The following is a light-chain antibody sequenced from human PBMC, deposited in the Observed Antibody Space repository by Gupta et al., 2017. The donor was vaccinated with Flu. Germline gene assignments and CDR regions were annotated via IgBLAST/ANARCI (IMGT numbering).Light chain of an antibody. CDR3: RKDLQTPIP. CDR2: MGS. Sequence: TPTPPPSLSFLSFPFLLHINANNYLDWYLKKEGKEEEGMIYMGSNRASGVPDRFSGSGAGTDFTLKISRVEAEDVGVDEGRKDLQTPIPFLHGTRLEIK. J-gene: IGKJ5*01. V-gene: IGKV2-28*01. CDR1: PFLLHINANNY.